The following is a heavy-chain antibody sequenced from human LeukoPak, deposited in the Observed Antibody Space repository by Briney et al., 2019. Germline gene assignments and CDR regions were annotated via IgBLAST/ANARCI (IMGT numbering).Heavy chain of an antibody. Sequence: PSETLSLTCTVSGGSIGSGDYYWSWIRQPPGKGLEWIGYIYYSGNTYYNPSLKSRVTISVDTSKNQFSLKLNSVTAADTAVYYCARDSRIGGAVGSTTIPFDYWGQGTLVTVSS. CDR3: ARDSRIGGAVGSTTIPFDY. CDR2: IYYSGNT. V-gene: IGHV4-30-4*08. CDR1: GGSIGSGDYY. D-gene: IGHD1-26*01. J-gene: IGHJ4*02.